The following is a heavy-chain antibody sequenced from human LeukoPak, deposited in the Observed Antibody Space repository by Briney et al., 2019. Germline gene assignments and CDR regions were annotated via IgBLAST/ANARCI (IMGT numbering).Heavy chain of an antibody. CDR2: ISSSGSTI. J-gene: IGHJ4*02. V-gene: IGHV3-48*04. CDR1: GFTFSSYS. CDR3: ATLAVPPFDY. Sequence: GGSLRLSCAASGFTFSSYSMNWVRQAPGKGLEWVSYISSSGSTIYYADSVKGRFTISRDNAKNSLYLRMNSLRAEDTAVYYCATLAVPPFDYWGQGTLVTVSS. D-gene: IGHD6-19*01.